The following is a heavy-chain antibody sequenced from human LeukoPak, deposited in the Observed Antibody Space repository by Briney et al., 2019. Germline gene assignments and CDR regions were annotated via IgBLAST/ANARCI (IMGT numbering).Heavy chain of an antibody. CDR3: ATGFFLEWLLRPTNAFDI. Sequence: SETLSLTCTVSGGSISSYYWSWIRQPPGKGLEWIGYIYYSGSTNYNPSPKSRVTISVDTSKNQFSLKLSSVTAADTAVYYCATGFFLEWLLRPTNAFDIWGQGTMVTVSS. CDR2: IYYSGST. CDR1: GGSISSYY. D-gene: IGHD3-3*01. J-gene: IGHJ3*02. V-gene: IGHV4-59*01.